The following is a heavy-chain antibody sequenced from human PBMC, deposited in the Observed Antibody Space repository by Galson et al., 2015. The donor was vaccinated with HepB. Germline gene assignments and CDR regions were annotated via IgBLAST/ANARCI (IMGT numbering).Heavy chain of an antibody. CDR3: TRSQYGGNDY. V-gene: IGHV3-7*03. Sequence: SLRLSCAASGFTFSSYWMNWARQAPGKGLEWVANLNQDGSEKYYVDSVKGRYTISRDNAKNSLYLQMNSLRAEDTAVYYCTRSQYGGNDYWGQGTLVTVSS. CDR1: GFTFSSYW. J-gene: IGHJ4*02. D-gene: IGHD4-23*01. CDR2: LNQDGSEK.